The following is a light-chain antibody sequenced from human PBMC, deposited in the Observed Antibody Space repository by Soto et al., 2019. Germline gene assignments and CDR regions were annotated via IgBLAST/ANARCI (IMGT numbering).Light chain of an antibody. J-gene: IGKJ2*01. CDR3: QHYNYWPYT. CDR2: DAY. V-gene: IGKV3-15*01. Sequence: EIVLTQSPGTLSLSPGERPARACTASQSVSSSYLAWYQRKPGQAPRLLIYDAYTRATGVPARFSGSGSGTDFTLTISSLQSEDFAVYYCQHYNYWPYTFGQGTKVDIK. CDR1: QSVSSSY.